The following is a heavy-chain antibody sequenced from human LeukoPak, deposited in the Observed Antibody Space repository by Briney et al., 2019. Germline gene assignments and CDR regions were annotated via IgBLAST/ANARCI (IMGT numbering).Heavy chain of an antibody. CDR1: GGSISSGGYY. CDR3: ARWGYCSSTSCPQDAFDI. V-gene: IGHV4-31*03. D-gene: IGHD2-2*01. J-gene: IGHJ3*02. CDR2: IYYSGGT. Sequence: SQTLSLTGTVPGGSISSGGYYWSWIRQHPGKGLEWIGYIYYSGGTYYNPSLKSRVTISVDTTKHQFSLKLSSATAADTAVYYCARWGYCSSTSCPQDAFDIWGQGTMVAVSS.